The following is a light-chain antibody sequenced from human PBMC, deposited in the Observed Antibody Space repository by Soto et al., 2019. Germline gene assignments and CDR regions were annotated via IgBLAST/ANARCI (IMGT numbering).Light chain of an antibody. Sequence: QSVLTQPASVSGSPGQSIAISCTGNSSDVGGYNYVSWYQHHPGKAPTVMIYDVSNRPSGVSDRFSGSKSGNTASLTISGLQADDEADYYCSSYTSSSTNVFGTGTKLTVL. V-gene: IGLV2-14*03. J-gene: IGLJ1*01. CDR2: DVS. CDR1: SSDVGGYNY. CDR3: SSYTSSSTNV.